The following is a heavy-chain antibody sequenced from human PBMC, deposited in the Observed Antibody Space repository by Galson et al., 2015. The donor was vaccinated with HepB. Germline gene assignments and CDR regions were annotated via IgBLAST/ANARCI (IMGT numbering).Heavy chain of an antibody. D-gene: IGHD3-10*01. Sequence: SLRLSCAASGFTFDDYAMHWVRQAPGKGLEWVSGISWNSGSIGYADSVKGRFTISRDNAKNSLYLQMNSLRAEDTALYYCAKDTRAMVQGVLSYFDYWGQGTLVTVSS. V-gene: IGHV3-9*01. CDR2: ISWNSGSI. J-gene: IGHJ4*02. CDR3: AKDTRAMVQGVLSYFDY. CDR1: GFTFDDYA.